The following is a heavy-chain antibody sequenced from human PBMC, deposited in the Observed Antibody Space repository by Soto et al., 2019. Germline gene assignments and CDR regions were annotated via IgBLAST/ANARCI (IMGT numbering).Heavy chain of an antibody. Sequence: QVQLVQSGAEVKKPGASVKVSCKASGYTFTSYAMHWVRQAPGQRLEWMGWINAGNGNTKYSQKFQRRVPITRDTPASTAYMELSSLRSEDTAVYYCARDVGATGDWGQGTLVTVSS. CDR1: GYTFTSYA. CDR2: INAGNGNT. D-gene: IGHD1-26*01. V-gene: IGHV1-3*01. J-gene: IGHJ4*02. CDR3: ARDVGATGD.